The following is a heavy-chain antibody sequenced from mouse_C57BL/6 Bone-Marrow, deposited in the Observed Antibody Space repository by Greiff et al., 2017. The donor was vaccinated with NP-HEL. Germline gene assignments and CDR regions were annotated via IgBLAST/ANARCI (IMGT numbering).Heavy chain of an antibody. Sequence: EVQRVESGEGLVKPGGSLKLSCAASGFTFSSYAMSWVRQTPEKRLEWVAYISSGGDYIYYADIVKGRFTISRDNARNTLYLQMSRLKSEETAMYYCTRVPYGNYDAMDYWGQGTSVTVSS. J-gene: IGHJ4*01. CDR1: GFTFSSYA. D-gene: IGHD2-1*01. V-gene: IGHV5-9-1*02. CDR3: TRVPYGNYDAMDY. CDR2: ISSGGDYI.